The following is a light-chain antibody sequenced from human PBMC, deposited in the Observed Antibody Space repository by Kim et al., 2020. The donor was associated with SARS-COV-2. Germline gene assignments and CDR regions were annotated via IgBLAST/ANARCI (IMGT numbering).Light chain of an antibody. V-gene: IGKV3-15*01. CDR2: DAS. CDR3: QQYIYWPLT. CDR1: QSVSSN. J-gene: IGKJ4*01. Sequence: EIVMTQSPVTLSVSPGETATLSCRASQSVSSNLAWYQQKPGQAPRLLIYDASTRATGIPARFSGSESGTEFTLTIRSLQSEDFAVYYCQQYIYWPLTFGGGTKVDIK.